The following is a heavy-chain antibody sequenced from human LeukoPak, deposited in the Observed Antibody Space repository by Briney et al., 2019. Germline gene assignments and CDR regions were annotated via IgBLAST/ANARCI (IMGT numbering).Heavy chain of an antibody. CDR1: GFTFSRYS. J-gene: IGHJ4*02. D-gene: IGHD1-1*01. Sequence: GGSLRLSCAASGFTFSRYSMNWVRQAPGKGLEWVSSISISSNYKYYPDSLKGRFTISRDNAKNSLYLQMNSLRAEDTAVYYCAKGRYNWKYFDYWGQGTLVTVSS. CDR2: ISISSNYK. CDR3: AKGRYNWKYFDY. V-gene: IGHV3-21*04.